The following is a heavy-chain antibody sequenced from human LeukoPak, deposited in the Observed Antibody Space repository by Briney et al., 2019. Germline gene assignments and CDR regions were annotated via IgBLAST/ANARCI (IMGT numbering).Heavy chain of an antibody. Sequence: GGSLRLSCAASGFTFSSYSMNWVRQAPGKGLEWVSYISSSSSTIYCADSVKGRFTISRDNAKNSLYLQMNSLRAEDTAVYYCARENRYSYGFNYYYYMDVWGKGTTVTVSS. CDR2: ISSSSSTI. D-gene: IGHD5-18*01. CDR3: ARENRYSYGFNYYYYMDV. CDR1: GFTFSSYS. V-gene: IGHV3-48*01. J-gene: IGHJ6*03.